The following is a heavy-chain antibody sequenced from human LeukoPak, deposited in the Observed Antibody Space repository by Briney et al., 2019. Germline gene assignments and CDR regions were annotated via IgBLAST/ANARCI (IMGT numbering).Heavy chain of an antibody. CDR1: RGSISSYY. CDR3: AREAPTIAAAGIAD. J-gene: IGHJ4*02. Sequence: SEALSLTCTVSRGSISSYYWSWIRQPPGKGLEWIGYIHYSGSTTYNPSLKSRVTISVDTSKNQFSLKMSNVTAADTAVYYCAREAPTIAAAGIADWGQGTLVTVSS. V-gene: IGHV4-59*01. CDR2: IHYSGST. D-gene: IGHD6-13*01.